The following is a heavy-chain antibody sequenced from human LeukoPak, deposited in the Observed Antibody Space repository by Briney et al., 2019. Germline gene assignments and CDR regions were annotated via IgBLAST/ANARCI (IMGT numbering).Heavy chain of an antibody. J-gene: IGHJ4*02. Sequence: TGGSLRLSCAASGFTFSSYGMHWVRQAPGKGLERVAFIRYDGSNKYYADSVKGRFTISRDNSKNTLYLQMNSLRAEDTAVYYCAKDLNSGSYTFDYWGQGTLVTVSS. CDR3: AKDLNSGSYTFDY. CDR2: IRYDGSNK. D-gene: IGHD1-26*01. V-gene: IGHV3-30*02. CDR1: GFTFSSYG.